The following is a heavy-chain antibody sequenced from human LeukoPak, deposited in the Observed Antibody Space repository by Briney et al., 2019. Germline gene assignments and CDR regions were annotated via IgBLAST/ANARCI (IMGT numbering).Heavy chain of an antibody. CDR1: GFTFSSYA. D-gene: IGHD2-2*01. V-gene: IGHV3-30-3*01. Sequence: GGSLRLSCAASGFTFSSYAMHWVRQAPGKGLEWVAVISYDGSNKYYADSVKGRFTISRDNSKNTLYLQMNSLRAEDTAVYYCARALADQLLWSWGQGTLVTVSS. CDR2: ISYDGSNK. CDR3: ARALADQLLWS. J-gene: IGHJ4*02.